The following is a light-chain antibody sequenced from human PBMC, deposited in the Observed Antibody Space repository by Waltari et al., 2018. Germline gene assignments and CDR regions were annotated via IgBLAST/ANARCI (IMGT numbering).Light chain of an antibody. Sequence: EIRMLQSTSSLSASVGDRVTISCRESQNISRDLNWYQEKPGKAPKFLIYVASSLQNGVPSRFSGSGSETECTLTISSLQPEDFATYLCQQSHSNPITFGGGTKVDIK. CDR2: VAS. J-gene: IGKJ4*01. V-gene: IGKV1-39*01. CDR3: QQSHSNPIT. CDR1: QNISRD.